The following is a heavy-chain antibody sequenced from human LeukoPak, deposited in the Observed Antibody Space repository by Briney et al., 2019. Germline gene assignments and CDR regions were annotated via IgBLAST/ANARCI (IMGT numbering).Heavy chain of an antibody. CDR2: IYTSGST. V-gene: IGHV4-61*02. CDR3: ARSGPYYYYYYMDV. D-gene: IGHD2-8*02. J-gene: IGHJ6*03. Sequence: SETLSLTCTVSGGSISSNSYYWGWIRQPAGKGLEWIGRIYTSGSTNYNPSLKSRVTISVDTSKNQFSLKLSSVTAADTAVYYCARSGPYYYYYYMDVWGKGTTVTISS. CDR1: GGSISSNSYY.